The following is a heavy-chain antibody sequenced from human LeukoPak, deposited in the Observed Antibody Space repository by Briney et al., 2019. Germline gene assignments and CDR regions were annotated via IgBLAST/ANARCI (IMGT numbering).Heavy chain of an antibody. D-gene: IGHD3-16*01. V-gene: IGHV1-2*02. CDR1: GYTFTDYY. CDR3: ARDYVGDNSFDP. Sequence: VASVKVSCKASGYTFTDYYMHWVRQAPGQGLEWMGWISPNSGGTNYAQKFQGRVTMTRDTSISTAYMELSRLRSDDTAVYYCARDYVGDNSFDPWGQGTLVTVSS. CDR2: ISPNSGGT. J-gene: IGHJ5*02.